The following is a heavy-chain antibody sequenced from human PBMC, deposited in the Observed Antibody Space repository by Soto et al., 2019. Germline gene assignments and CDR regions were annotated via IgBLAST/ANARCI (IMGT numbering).Heavy chain of an antibody. CDR3: ARYSHHWFQTEGMDV. CDR1: EGTVSGYY. J-gene: IGHJ6*02. D-gene: IGHD1-26*01. V-gene: IGHV4-4*07. Sequence: LVTQSSRGSISEGTVSGYYGSWLRQNEGQGLERIGRIDASGNTTFNPSLKSRVTMSADTSKKHFSLKLTSVTAADTAVYYCARYSHHWFQTEGMDVRGQGTTVTLSS. CDR2: IDASGNT.